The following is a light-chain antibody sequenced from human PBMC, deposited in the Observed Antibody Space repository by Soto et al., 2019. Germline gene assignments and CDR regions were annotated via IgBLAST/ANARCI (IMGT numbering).Light chain of an antibody. CDR1: QSVSSNY. CDR3: QQCGSSST. CDR2: DAS. Sequence: EIVMTQSPATLSVSPGERATLSCRASQSVSSNYLAWFQQRPGQSPRLLIYDASNRASGIPARFTGSGSGTDFTLTISRLEPEDFAVYYCQQCGSSSTFGQGTRLEIK. V-gene: IGKV3D-20*02. J-gene: IGKJ5*01.